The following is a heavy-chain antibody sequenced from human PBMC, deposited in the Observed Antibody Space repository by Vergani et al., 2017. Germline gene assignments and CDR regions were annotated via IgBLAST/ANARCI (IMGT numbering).Heavy chain of an antibody. CDR2: IKSESDGGKT. Sequence: EVQLVESGGGLIRPGGSLRLSCAASGFTFSNAWMNWVRQAPGKGLEWVGRIKSESDGGKTDAAAPVKGRLINSRDDSKNTVYLQMNSLKIEDTALYYCNAGGYYGMDLWGQGTTVTVSS. D-gene: IGHD3-10*01. CDR3: NAGGYYGMDL. J-gene: IGHJ6*02. V-gene: IGHV3-15*01. CDR1: GFTFSNAW.